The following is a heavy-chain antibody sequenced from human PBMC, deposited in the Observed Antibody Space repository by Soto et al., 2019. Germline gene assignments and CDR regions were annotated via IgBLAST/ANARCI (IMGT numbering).Heavy chain of an antibody. D-gene: IGHD4-17*01. V-gene: IGHV3-23*01. CDR3: AKDQGGDYFDVLDY. J-gene: IGHJ4*02. CDR2: ISGSGGST. Sequence: EVQLLESGGGLVQPGGSLRLSCEASGFTFSTYALSWVRQAPGKGLEWVSTISGSGGSTYYADSVKGRFTISRDNSKNRLYLQMNSLRAEDTAVYYCAKDQGGDYFDVLDYCGQGTLVTVSS. CDR1: GFTFSTYA.